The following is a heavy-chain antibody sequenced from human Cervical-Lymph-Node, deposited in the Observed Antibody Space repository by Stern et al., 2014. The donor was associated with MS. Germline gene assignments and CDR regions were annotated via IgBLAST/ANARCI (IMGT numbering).Heavy chain of an antibody. Sequence: MQLVESGAEVKKPGESLKISCKGSGYTFTNNWIAWVRQMPGTGLEWMGIIYPDDPIISYRPSWQGRFTITAEKSISTASLEWSSLKAADRAVYYCAKPPPRRKWDDPNYGMDVWGQGTTVTVSS. CDR3: AKPPPRRKWDDPNYGMDV. CDR1: GYTFTNNW. V-gene: IGHV5-51*03. J-gene: IGHJ6*02. CDR2: IYPDDPII. D-gene: IGHD1-1*01.